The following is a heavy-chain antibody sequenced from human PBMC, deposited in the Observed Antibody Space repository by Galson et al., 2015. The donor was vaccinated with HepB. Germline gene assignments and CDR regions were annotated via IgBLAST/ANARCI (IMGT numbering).Heavy chain of an antibody. CDR3: ARALGMIQDFWGTSYPGYGMDV. CDR2: TSDDGSNK. J-gene: IGHJ6*02. Sequence: SLRLSCAASGFTFSRHTMHWVRQAPGKGLEWVAVTSDDGSNKWCADSVKGRFTISRDNSKNTLYLQMNSLRAEDTAVYYCARALGMIQDFWGTSYPGYGMDVWCQGTTVTVSS. D-gene: IGHD3-3*01. CDR1: GFTFSRHT. V-gene: IGHV3-30*04.